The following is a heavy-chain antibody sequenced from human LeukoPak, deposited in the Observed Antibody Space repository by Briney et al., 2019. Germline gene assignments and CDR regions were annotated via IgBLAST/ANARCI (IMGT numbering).Heavy chain of an antibody. D-gene: IGHD4-23*01. J-gene: IGHJ4*02. Sequence: PGGSLRLSCEASGFTFTSYYMNWVRQAPGKGLEWVARIKTKPEGGTTDYAAPVKGRFTISRDDSKNTLYLQMNSLKTEDTAIYYCTSSGSRWDYFDYWGQRTLATVSS. CDR2: IKTKPEGGTT. CDR3: TSSGSRWDYFDY. CDR1: GFTFTSYY. V-gene: IGHV3-15*05.